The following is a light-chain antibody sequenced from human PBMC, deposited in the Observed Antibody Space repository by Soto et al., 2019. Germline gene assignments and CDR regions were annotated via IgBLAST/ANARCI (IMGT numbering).Light chain of an antibody. Sequence: DIQMTQSPSSVSASVGDRVTITCRASQFINNWVAWYQQKPGKAPRVLIHGASNLQSGVPSRFTGSQSGAEFTLTITSLEADDFATYFCQQANTFPHTCGQGIKLDI. CDR2: GAS. J-gene: IGKJ2*01. CDR3: QQANTFPHT. V-gene: IGKV1D-12*01. CDR1: QFINNW.